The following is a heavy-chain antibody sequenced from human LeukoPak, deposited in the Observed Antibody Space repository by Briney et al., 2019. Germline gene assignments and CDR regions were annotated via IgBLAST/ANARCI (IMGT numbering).Heavy chain of an antibody. V-gene: IGHV3-48*01. CDR2: IRSGSSTI. D-gene: IGHD6-6*01. CDR1: GFTFSSYS. Sequence: PGGTLRLSCAASGFTFSSYSMNWVRQAPGKGPEWGSYIRSGSSTILYADSVKGRFTISRDNAKNSLYLQMNSLRVEDAAVYYCSNVFGSNISARLIFVDSFDNWGQGTLVTISS. J-gene: IGHJ3*02. CDR3: SNVFGSNISARLIFVDSFDN.